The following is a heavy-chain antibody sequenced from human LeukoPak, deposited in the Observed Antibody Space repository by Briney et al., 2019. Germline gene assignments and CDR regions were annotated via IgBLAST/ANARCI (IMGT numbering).Heavy chain of an antibody. V-gene: IGHV3-30*03. CDR2: TSYDGINE. Sequence: GGSLRLSCAASGFTFSNYGMHWVRQAPGKGLEWVAVTSYDGINENYADSLKGRFTISRDNSKNTLYPQMNSLRAEDTAVYYCARGRQGSGWYDLDYWGQGTLVTVSS. J-gene: IGHJ4*02. CDR1: GFTFSNYG. CDR3: ARGRQGSGWYDLDY. D-gene: IGHD6-19*01.